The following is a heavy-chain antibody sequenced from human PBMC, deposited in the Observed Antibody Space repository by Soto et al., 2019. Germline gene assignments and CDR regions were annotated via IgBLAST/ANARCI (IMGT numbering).Heavy chain of an antibody. Sequence: EVQLLESGGGSVQPGGSLRLSCEASGFIFRNYAMSWVRQAPGKGLEWVSGIRGGGVGTYYADSVQGRFTISRDNSTNTLFLQLSSLRAEDTALYYCAKDVDTVGLSDGSGYFDLWGQGALVTVSS. D-gene: IGHD3-22*01. CDR3: AKDVDTVGLSDGSGYFDL. CDR2: IRGGGVGT. CDR1: GFIFRNYA. V-gene: IGHV3-23*01. J-gene: IGHJ4*02.